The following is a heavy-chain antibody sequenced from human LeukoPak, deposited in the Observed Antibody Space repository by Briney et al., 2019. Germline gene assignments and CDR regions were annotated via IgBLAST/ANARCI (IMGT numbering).Heavy chain of an antibody. V-gene: IGHV4-59*01. CDR2: VDHTGST. CDR1: DDSITMYY. CDR3: ARGRVSSSTWYSTYYYFFYMDF. D-gene: IGHD4-11*01. Sequence: PSETLSLTCTVSDDSITMYYLTWIRQPPGKVLEWIGYVDHTGSTKFNPSLNGRVSISRDTSNNFFSLRLRSVTAADTAVYFCARGRVSSSTWYSTYYYFFYMDFWGKGTTVTVSS. J-gene: IGHJ6*03.